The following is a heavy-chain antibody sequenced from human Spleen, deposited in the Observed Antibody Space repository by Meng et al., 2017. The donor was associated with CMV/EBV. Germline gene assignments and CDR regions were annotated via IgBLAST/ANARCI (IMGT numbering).Heavy chain of an antibody. V-gene: IGHV4-34*01. CDR1: GGSFSGYY. CDR3: ARVTKDSSRAFDY. CDR2: INHSGST. J-gene: IGHJ4*02. D-gene: IGHD3-3*01. Sequence: WAVYGGSFSGYYWSWIRQPPGKGLEWIGEINHSGSTNYNPSLKSRVTISVDTSKNQFSLKLSSVTAADTAVYYCARVTKDSSRAFDYWGQGTLVTVSS.